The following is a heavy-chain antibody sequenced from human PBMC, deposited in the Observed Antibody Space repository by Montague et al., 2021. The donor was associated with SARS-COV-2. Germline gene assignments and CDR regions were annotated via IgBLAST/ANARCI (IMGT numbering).Heavy chain of an antibody. CDR1: GFTFSSYW. D-gene: IGHD6-13*01. Sequence: SLSLSCAASGFTFSSYWMHWVRQAPGKGLVWVSRINSDGSSTSYADSVKGRFTISRDNAKNTLYLQMNSLRAEDTAVYYCARSGQQLVHPLATLYYYYGMDVWGQGTTVTVSS. V-gene: IGHV3-74*01. CDR2: INSDGSST. J-gene: IGHJ6*02. CDR3: ARSGQQLVHPLATLYYYYGMDV.